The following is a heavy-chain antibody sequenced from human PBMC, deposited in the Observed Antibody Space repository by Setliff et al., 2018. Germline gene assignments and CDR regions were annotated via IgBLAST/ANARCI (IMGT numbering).Heavy chain of an antibody. CDR1: GYTFTSYG. CDR2: ISAYNGNT. D-gene: IGHD2-15*01. CDR3: AISTLSICSGGSCPNVFDV. J-gene: IGHJ3*01. V-gene: IGHV1-18*01. Sequence: ASVKVSCKASGYTFTSYGISWVRQAPGQGLEWMGWISAYNGNTNYAQKLQGRITMTTDTSTSAAYMELRGLRSDDTAIYYCAISTLSICSGGSCPNVFDVWGPGTLVTVSS.